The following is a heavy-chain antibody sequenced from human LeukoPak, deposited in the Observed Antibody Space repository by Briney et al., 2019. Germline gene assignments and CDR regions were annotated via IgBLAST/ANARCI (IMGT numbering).Heavy chain of an antibody. J-gene: IGHJ4*02. Sequence: GGSLRLSCAASGFTFSSYSMNWVRQAPGKGLEWVSSISSSGSYIYYADSVKGRFTISRDNAKNSLYLQMNSLRAEDTAVYYCARAGIEGLELHFDYWGQGTLVTVSS. V-gene: IGHV3-21*01. CDR3: ARAGIEGLELHFDY. CDR1: GFTFSSYS. CDR2: ISSSGSYI. D-gene: IGHD1-7*01.